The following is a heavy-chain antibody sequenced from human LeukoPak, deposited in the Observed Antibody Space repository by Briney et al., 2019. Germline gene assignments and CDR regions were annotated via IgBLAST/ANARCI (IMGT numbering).Heavy chain of an antibody. CDR3: ATNAGPAALDAVDI. Sequence: PSETLSLTCTVSGGSISSGSYFWGWVRQPPGKGVEWIGSRYYSGSTDYNPSLKSRVTISADTSKNQFSLKLTSVTAADTAVYCCATNAGPAALDAVDIWGQGTMVTVSS. D-gene: IGHD2-2*01. J-gene: IGHJ3*02. CDR2: RYYSGST. CDR1: GGSISSGSYF. V-gene: IGHV4-39*01.